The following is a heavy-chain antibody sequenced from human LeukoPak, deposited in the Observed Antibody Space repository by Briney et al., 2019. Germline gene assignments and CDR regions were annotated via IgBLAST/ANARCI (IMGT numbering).Heavy chain of an antibody. D-gene: IGHD3-10*01. CDR3: TKARQVRGDL. J-gene: IGHJ5*02. V-gene: IGHV3-23*01. Sequence: GGSLRLSCAASGFTFSNYAMSWVRQAPGEGLEWVSGIAASGGSTYYAASVKGRFIISRDNSKNTLYLQMDSLRVDDTAIYYCTKARQVRGDLRGQGTLVTVSS. CDR1: GFTFSNYA. CDR2: IAASGGST.